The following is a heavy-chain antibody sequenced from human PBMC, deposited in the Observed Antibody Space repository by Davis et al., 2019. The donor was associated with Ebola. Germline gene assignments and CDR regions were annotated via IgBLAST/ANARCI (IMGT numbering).Heavy chain of an antibody. J-gene: IGHJ4*02. V-gene: IGHV3-30*02. CDR2: VRSHGSDD. D-gene: IGHD5-18*01. Sequence: PGGSLRLSCAASGFTFSSYGMHWVRQAPGRGLEWVAFVRSHGSDDHYADSVKGRFTISRDNSKNTLYLQMNSLRAEDTAVYYCARVDSYGDFDYWGQGTLVTVSS. CDR3: ARVDSYGDFDY. CDR1: GFTFSSYG.